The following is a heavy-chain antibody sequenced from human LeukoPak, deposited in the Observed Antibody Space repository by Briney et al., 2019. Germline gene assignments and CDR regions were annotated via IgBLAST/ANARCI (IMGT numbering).Heavy chain of an antibody. J-gene: IGHJ5*02. V-gene: IGHV4-61*02. Sequence: PSETLSLTCTVSGGSISSGSYYWSWIRQPAGKGLEWIGRIYTSGSTNYNPSLKSRVTISVDTSKNQFSLKLSSVTAADTAVYYCARDRSGSGSYYSEAYWFDPWGQGTLVTVSS. D-gene: IGHD3-10*01. CDR2: IYTSGST. CDR3: ARDRSGSGSYYSEAYWFDP. CDR1: GGSISSGSYY.